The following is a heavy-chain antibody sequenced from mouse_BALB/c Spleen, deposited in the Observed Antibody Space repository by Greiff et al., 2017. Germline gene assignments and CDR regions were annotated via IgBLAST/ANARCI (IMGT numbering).Heavy chain of an antibody. D-gene: IGHD1-1*01. V-gene: IGHV5-6*01. CDR1: GFTFSSYG. CDR3: ARHETTVVATDRYFDY. Sequence: EVKVVESGGDLVKPGGSLKLSCAASGFTFSSYGMSWVRPTPDKRLEWVATISSGGSYTYYPDSVKGRFTISRDNAKNTLYLQMSSLKSEDTAMYYCARHETTVVATDRYFDYWGQGTTLTVSS. CDR2: ISSGGSYT. J-gene: IGHJ2*01.